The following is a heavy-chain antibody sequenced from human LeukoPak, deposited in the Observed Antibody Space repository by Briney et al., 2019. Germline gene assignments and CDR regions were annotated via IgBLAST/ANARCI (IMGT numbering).Heavy chain of an antibody. CDR1: GFTFSTYA. CDR3: AKVPTDYGDYYFDY. V-gene: IGHV3-23*01. J-gene: IGHJ4*02. CDR2: ISGRGCST. D-gene: IGHD4-17*01. Sequence: GGSLRLSCAASGFTFSTYAMTWVRRARGKGREWVSAISGRGCSTYCADSVKGRFTIPRDNSKNTLYLQMNSLRAEDTAVYYCAKVPTDYGDYYFDYWGQGTLVTVSS.